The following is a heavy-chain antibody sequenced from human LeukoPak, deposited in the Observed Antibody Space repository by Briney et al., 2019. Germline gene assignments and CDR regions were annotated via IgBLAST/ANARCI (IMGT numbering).Heavy chain of an antibody. CDR2: IKQDGSEK. V-gene: IGHV3-7*01. Sequence: PGGSLRLSCAASGFTFSSYWMSWVRQAPGKGLEWVANIKQDGSEKYYVDSVKGRFTISRDNAKNSLYLQMNSLRAEDTAVYYCARDVYSSSWGGALWVTLDYYYYMDVWGKGTTVTVSS. D-gene: IGHD6-13*01. CDR3: ARDVYSSSWGGALWVTLDYYYYMDV. J-gene: IGHJ6*03. CDR1: GFTFSSYW.